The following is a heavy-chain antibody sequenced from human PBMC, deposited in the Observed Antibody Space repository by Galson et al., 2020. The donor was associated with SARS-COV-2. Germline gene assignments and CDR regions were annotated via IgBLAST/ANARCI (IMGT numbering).Heavy chain of an antibody. J-gene: IGHJ3*02. CDR3: ARIHVGATLAFDI. Sequence: SGPTLVKPTQTLTLTCTFSGISLRTTGMCVSWIRHPPEKALAWLAHIDWDDDKYYSTSLKTRLTISKDTSNNQVVLTMTNMDPVDTATYYCARIHVGATLAFDIWGQGTMVTVSS. D-gene: IGHD1-26*01. CDR2: IDWDDDK. V-gene: IGHV2-70*01. CDR1: GISLRTTGMC.